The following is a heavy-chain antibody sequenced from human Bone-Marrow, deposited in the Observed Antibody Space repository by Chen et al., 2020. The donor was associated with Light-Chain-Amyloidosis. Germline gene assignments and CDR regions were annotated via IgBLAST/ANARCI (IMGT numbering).Heavy chain of an antibody. CDR1: GFTFSSYA. J-gene: IGHJ6*02. D-gene: IGHD6-6*01. CDR3: ASRDSSSSSGYYYYGMDV. CDR2: ISYDGSNK. Sequence: QVQLVESGGGVVQPGRSLRLSCAASGFTFSSYAMHWVRQAPGKGLEGVAVISYDGSNKYYADSVKGRFTISRDNSKNTLYLQMNSLRAEDTAVYYCASRDSSSSSGYYYYGMDVWGQGTTVTVSS. V-gene: IGHV3-30-3*01.